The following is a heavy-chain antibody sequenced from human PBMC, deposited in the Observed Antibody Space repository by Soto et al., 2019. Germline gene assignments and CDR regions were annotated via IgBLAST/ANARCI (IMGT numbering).Heavy chain of an antibody. D-gene: IGHD2-2*01. J-gene: IGHJ6*02. CDR1: GFTFSSYG. Sequence: PGGSLILSCAASGFTFSSYGMHWVRQAPGKGLEWVAVRWYDGSSKYYADSVKGRFTISRDNSKNTLYLQMNSLRDEDTAVYYCARDQSVVVVPAAPSYYGMDVWGHGTTVTVAS. V-gene: IGHV3-33*01. CDR2: RWYDGSSK. CDR3: ARDQSVVVVPAAPSYYGMDV.